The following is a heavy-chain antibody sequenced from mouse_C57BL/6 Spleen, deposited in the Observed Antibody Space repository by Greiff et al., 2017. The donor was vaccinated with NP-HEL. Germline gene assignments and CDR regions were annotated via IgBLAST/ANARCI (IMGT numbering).Heavy chain of an antibody. V-gene: IGHV1-11*01. J-gene: IGHJ4*01. CDR1: GYTFTDHI. CDR2: IYPVSGET. D-gene: IGHD2-4*01. CDR3: GRGSYDYDRDYDAMDY. Sequence: VQLQQSGAELASPGASVTLSCKASGYTFTDHIMNWVKKRPGQGLEWIGRIYPVSGETNYNQKFMGKATFSVDRSSSTVYMVLNSLTSEDPAVYYCGRGSYDYDRDYDAMDYWGQGTSVTVSS.